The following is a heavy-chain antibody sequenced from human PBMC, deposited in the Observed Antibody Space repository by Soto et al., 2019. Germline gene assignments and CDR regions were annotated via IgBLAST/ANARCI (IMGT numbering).Heavy chain of an antibody. CDR1: GFTFSSYA. CDR2: ISGSGGST. V-gene: IGHV3-23*01. Sequence: PVGSLRLSCAASGFTFSSYAMSWVRQAPGKGLEWVSAISGSGGSTYYADSVKGRFTISRDNSKNTLYLQMNSLRAEDTAVYYCAKGRNSGPYYFDYWGQGTLVTVSS. J-gene: IGHJ4*02. CDR3: AKGRNSGPYYFDY.